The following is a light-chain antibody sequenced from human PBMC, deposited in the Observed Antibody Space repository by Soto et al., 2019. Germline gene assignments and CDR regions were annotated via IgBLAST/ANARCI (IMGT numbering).Light chain of an antibody. Sequence: DIVMTQSPLSLPVTPGEPASISCRSSLSLLHSDGYNYLDWYLQKPGQSPHLLIYLGSNRASGVPDRFSCSGSGTDFTLKISRVEAEDVGVYYCMQPLQTPYTFGQGTKLEMK. CDR1: LSLLHSDGYNY. V-gene: IGKV2-28*01. J-gene: IGKJ2*01. CDR3: MQPLQTPYT. CDR2: LGS.